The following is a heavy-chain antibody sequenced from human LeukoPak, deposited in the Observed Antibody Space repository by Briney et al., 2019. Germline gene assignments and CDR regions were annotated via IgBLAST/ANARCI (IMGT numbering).Heavy chain of an antibody. CDR3: AGHHPRNTVDS. CDR2: ISDIGSI. D-gene: IGHD2/OR15-2a*01. Sequence: SDTVSLTCTVSGGSLSSYYWSWIRQPPGKGLEWIAHISDIGSINYTPSLKTRVTISLDTAKNQFSLKLSSVTAADTAVYYCAGHHPRNTVDSWGPGAPGTASS. V-gene: IGHV4-59*08. J-gene: IGHJ4*02. CDR1: GGSLSSYY.